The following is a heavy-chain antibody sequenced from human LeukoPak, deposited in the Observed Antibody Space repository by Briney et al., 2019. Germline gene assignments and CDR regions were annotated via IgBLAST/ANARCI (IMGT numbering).Heavy chain of an antibody. V-gene: IGHV3-23*01. CDR3: AREGAMVRGLDAFDI. D-gene: IGHD3-10*01. CDR2: ISGSGGST. CDR1: GFTFSSYA. J-gene: IGHJ3*02. Sequence: GGSLRLSCAASGFTFSSYAMSWLRQAPGKGLEWVSAISGSGGSTYYADSVKGRFTISRDNAKNSLYLQMSSLRAEDTAVYYCAREGAMVRGLDAFDIWGQGTMVTVSS.